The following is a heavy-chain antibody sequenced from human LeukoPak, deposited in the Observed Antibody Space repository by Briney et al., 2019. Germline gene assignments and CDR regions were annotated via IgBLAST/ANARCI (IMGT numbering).Heavy chain of an antibody. CDR3: ARAAYYDILTGNTRWFDP. V-gene: IGHV1-69*13. J-gene: IGHJ5*02. D-gene: IGHD3-9*01. CDR1: GGTFSSYA. CDR2: IIPIFGTA. Sequence: SVKVSCKASGGTFSSYAISWVRQAPGQGLEWMGGIIPIFGTANYAQKFQGRVTITADESTSTAYMELSSLRSEDTAVYYCARAAYYDILTGNTRWFDPWGQGTLVTVSS.